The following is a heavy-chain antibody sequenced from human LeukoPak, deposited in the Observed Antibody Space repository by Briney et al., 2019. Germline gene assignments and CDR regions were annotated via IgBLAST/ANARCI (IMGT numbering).Heavy chain of an antibody. CDR2: ISYDGSNK. CDR3: AKQTYSGYDLALFDY. V-gene: IGHV3-30*18. D-gene: IGHD5-12*01. CDR1: GFTFSSYG. J-gene: IGHJ4*02. Sequence: GGSLRLSCAASGFTFSSYGMHWVRQAPGKGLEWVAVISYDGSNKYYADSVKGRFTISRDNSKNTLYLQMNSLRAEGTAVYYCAKQTYSGYDLALFDYWGQGTLVTVSS.